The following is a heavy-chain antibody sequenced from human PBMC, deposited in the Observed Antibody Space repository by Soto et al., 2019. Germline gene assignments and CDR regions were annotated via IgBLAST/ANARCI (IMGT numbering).Heavy chain of an antibody. CDR1: GFTFSSYA. CDR3: ARNYKVVTDRTFDI. V-gene: IGHV3-23*01. CDR2: ISGSGGST. D-gene: IGHD2-21*02. Sequence: PGGSLRLSCTASGFTFSSYAMSWVRQAPGKGLEWVSAISGSGGSTYYADSVRGRFTISRDNSNNTLYLQMNSLRSEDTAVYYCARNYKVVTDRTFDIWGQGTLVTVSS. J-gene: IGHJ4*02.